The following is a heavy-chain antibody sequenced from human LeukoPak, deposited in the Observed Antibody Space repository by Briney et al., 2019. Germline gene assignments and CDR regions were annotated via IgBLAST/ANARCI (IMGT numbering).Heavy chain of an antibody. Sequence: GGSLRLSCAASGFSISDHYMDWVRQAPGKGLEWVGRVRNKPNGYTTDYGTSVKGRFTIPRDDSKNSLYLQMNSLTSEDTAVYYCTRVRHGDYFDYWGQGTLVSVSS. V-gene: IGHV3-72*01. D-gene: IGHD4-17*01. CDR3: TRVRHGDYFDY. J-gene: IGHJ4*02. CDR1: GFSISDHY. CDR2: VRNKPNGYTT.